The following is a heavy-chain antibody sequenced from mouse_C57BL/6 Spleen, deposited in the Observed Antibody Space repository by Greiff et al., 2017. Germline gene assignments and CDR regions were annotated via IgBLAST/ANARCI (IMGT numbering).Heavy chain of an antibody. CDR3: ATSGTDYARDY. D-gene: IGHD4-1*01. CDR1: GFSLTSYG. J-gene: IGHJ4*01. Sequence: VKVVESGPGLVAPSQSLSITCTVSGFSLTSYGVDWVRQSPGKGLEWLGVIWGVGSTNYNSALKSRLSISKDNSKSQVFLKMNSLQTDDTAMYYCATSGTDYARDYWGQGTSVTVSS. CDR2: IWGVGST. V-gene: IGHV2-6*01.